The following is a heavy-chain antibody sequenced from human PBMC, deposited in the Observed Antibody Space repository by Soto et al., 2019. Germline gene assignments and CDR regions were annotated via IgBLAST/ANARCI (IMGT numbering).Heavy chain of an antibody. V-gene: IGHV3-33*01. Sequence: GGSLRLSCAPSGFTFSTYGMHWVRQAPGKGLEWVAVIWYDGGNQYYADSVKGRFTISRDNSKNVLYLQMNCLRAEDTAVYYCARDLGAFNYGSAYFDYWGQGTPVTVSS. CDR2: IWYDGGNQ. D-gene: IGHD3-10*01. CDR1: GFTFSTYG. J-gene: IGHJ4*02. CDR3: ARDLGAFNYGSAYFDY.